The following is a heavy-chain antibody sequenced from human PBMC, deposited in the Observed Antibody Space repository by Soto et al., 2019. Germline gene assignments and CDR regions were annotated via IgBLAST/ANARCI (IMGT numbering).Heavy chain of an antibody. CDR1: GGSISSYY. CDR3: ARRYGDSFDY. V-gene: IGHV4-59*08. D-gene: IGHD4-17*01. CDR2: IYYSGST. Sequence: SETLSLTCTVSGGSISSYYWSWIRQPPGKGLEWIGYIYYSGSTNYNPSLESRVTISVDTSKNQFSLKLSSVTAADTAVYYCARRYGDSFDYWGQGTLVTVSS. J-gene: IGHJ4*02.